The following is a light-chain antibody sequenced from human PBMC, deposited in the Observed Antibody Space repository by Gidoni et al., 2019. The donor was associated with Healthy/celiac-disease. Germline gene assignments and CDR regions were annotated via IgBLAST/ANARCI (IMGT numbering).Light chain of an antibody. J-gene: IGKJ4*01. CDR3: QQYGSSPFG. CDR1: QSVSSSY. V-gene: IGKV3-20*01. CDR2: GAS. Sequence: EIVLTQSPGTPSLSPGERATLSCRASQSVSSSYLAWYQQKPGQAPRLLIYGASSRATGIPDRFSGSGSGTDFTLTISRLEPEDFAVYYCQQYGSSPFGFGGGTKVEIK.